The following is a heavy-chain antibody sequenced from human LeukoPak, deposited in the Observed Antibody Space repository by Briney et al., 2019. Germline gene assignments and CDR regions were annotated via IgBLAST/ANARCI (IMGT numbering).Heavy chain of an antibody. CDR3: AKDAVFGDYEWVFDY. CDR2: IYTVGST. J-gene: IGHJ4*02. D-gene: IGHD4-17*01. Sequence: GGSLRLSCAASGFTVSSNYMSWVRQAPGKGLEWVSIIYTVGSTYYADSVKGRFTISRDNSKNTLYLQMNSLRAEDTAVYYCAKDAVFGDYEWVFDYWGQGTLATVSS. CDR1: GFTVSSNY. V-gene: IGHV3-66*01.